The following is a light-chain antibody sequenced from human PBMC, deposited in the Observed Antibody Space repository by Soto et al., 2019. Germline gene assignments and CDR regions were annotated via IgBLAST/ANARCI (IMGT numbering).Light chain of an antibody. CDR2: EVS. V-gene: IGLV2-14*01. CDR3: SSYTSSSRV. J-gene: IGLJ1*01. CDR1: SSDVGGYNY. Sequence: QSALTQPASVSGSPGQSITISCTGTSSDVGGYNYVSWYQQRPGKAPKLMIYEVSNRPSGVSNRFSGSKSGNTASLTISGLQAEDEADYYCSSYTSSSRVFGTGTKLTVL.